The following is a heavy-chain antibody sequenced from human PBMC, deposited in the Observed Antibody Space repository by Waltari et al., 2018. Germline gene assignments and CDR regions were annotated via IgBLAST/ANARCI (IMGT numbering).Heavy chain of an antibody. Sequence: QVQLQESGPGLVKPSETLSLTCTVSGGSISSHYWSWLRQPPGKGLEWIGYIYYSGSTNYNPSLKSRVTISVDTSKNQFSLKLSSVTAADTAVYYCARGTSSGWPRAVFDYWGQGTLVTVSS. J-gene: IGHJ4*02. CDR1: GGSISSHY. CDR2: IYYSGST. V-gene: IGHV4-59*11. CDR3: ARGTSSGWPRAVFDY. D-gene: IGHD6-19*01.